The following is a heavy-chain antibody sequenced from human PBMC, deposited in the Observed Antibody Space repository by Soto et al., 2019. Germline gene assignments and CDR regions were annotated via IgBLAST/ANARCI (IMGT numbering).Heavy chain of an antibody. CDR1: GGSVSSGSYY. D-gene: IGHD3-3*01. CDR2: IYYSGST. Sequence: SETLSLTCTVSGGSVSSGSYYWSWIRQPPGKGLEWIGYIYYSGSTNYSPSLKSRVTISVDTSKNQFSLKLSSVTAADTAVYYCARAKIFGVVNDYCGQGTLLTVSS. CDR3: ARAKIFGVVNDY. J-gene: IGHJ4*02. V-gene: IGHV4-61*01.